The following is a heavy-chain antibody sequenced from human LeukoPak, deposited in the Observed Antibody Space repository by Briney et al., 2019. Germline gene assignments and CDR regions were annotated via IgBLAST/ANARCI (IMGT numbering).Heavy chain of an antibody. J-gene: IGHJ5*02. CDR2: INPNNGGT. CDR3: ACYDGNSYNWFDP. V-gene: IGHV1-2*02. Sequence: GASVKVSCKASGYTFTGYYMQWVRQAPGQGLEWMGWINPNNGGTRYAQKFQGRVTMTRDTSISTAYMELSRLRSDDTAVYYCACYDGNSYNWFDPWGQGTPVTVSS. D-gene: IGHD4-23*01. CDR1: GYTFTGYY.